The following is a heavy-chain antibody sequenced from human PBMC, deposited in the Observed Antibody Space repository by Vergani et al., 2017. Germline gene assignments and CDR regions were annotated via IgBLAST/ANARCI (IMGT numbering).Heavy chain of an antibody. D-gene: IGHD2-2*01. J-gene: IGHJ4*02. V-gene: IGHV3-23*01. CDR2: ISGSGGST. CDR1: GFTFSSYA. Sequence: EVQLLESGGGLVQPGGSLRLSCAASGFTFSSYAMSWVRQAPGKGLEWVSTISGSGGSTYYADSVKGRFTIARDNSKNTLYLQMNSLRAEDTAVYFCAKRPAAGIDSWGQGTLVTVSS. CDR3: AKRPAAGIDS.